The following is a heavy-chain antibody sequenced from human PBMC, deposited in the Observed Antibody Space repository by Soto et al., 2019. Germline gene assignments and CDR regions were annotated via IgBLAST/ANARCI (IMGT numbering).Heavy chain of an antibody. CDR1: GFTFNNYW. Sequence: GGSLRLSCVASGFTFNNYWMHWVRQVPGKGLVWVSRIKTDGSSPNYADSVEGRFTISSDNAKNTLYLQMNSLRAEDTAVYYCARDRIAGSGSCDNWGQGTLVTVSS. CDR3: ARDRIAGSGSCDN. J-gene: IGHJ4*02. V-gene: IGHV3-74*01. CDR2: IKTDGSSP. D-gene: IGHD3-10*01.